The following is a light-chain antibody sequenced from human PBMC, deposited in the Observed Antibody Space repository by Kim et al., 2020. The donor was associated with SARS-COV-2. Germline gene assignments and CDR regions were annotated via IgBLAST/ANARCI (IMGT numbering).Light chain of an antibody. J-gene: IGKJ3*01. CDR2: AAS. V-gene: IGKV1-33*01. CDR1: HDISNY. Sequence: DIQMTQSPSSLSASIGDRVTITCQASHDISNYLNWYQQKPGKAPTLLIYAASTLETGVTSRFSGGGSGTHFTFTIRNLQPEDIGTYYCQQYDDLPLTFGPGTKVDIK. CDR3: QQYDDLPLT.